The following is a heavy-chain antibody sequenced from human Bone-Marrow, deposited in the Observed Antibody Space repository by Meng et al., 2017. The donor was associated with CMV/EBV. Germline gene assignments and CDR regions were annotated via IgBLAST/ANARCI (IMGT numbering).Heavy chain of an antibody. Sequence: SLKISCAASGFTFDDYAMHWVRQAPGKGLEWVPGISWNSGSIGYADSVKGRFTISRDNAKNSLYLQMNSLRAEDTALYYCAKARSRATVTASDYWGQGTLVTVSS. V-gene: IGHV3-9*01. J-gene: IGHJ4*02. CDR3: AKARSRATVTASDY. CDR1: GFTFDDYA. D-gene: IGHD4-11*01. CDR2: ISWNSGSI.